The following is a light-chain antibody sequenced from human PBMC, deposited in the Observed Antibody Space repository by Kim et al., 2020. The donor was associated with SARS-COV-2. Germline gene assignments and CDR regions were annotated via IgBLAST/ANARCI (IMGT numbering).Light chain of an antibody. V-gene: IGLV3-19*01. J-gene: IGLJ3*02. CDR2: GKN. CDR3: NSRDSSGNHLV. CDR1: SLRSCY. Sequence: ALGQTVRITCQGASLRSCYASWYQQKPGQAPVLVIYGKNNRPAGIPDRLSGSSSGNTASLTITGAQAEDEADYYCNSRDSSGNHLVFGGGTQLTVL.